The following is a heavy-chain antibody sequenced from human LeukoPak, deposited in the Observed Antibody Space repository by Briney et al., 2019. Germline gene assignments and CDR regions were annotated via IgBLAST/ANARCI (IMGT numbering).Heavy chain of an antibody. CDR3: ARGHPYYDSSGYSLDY. V-gene: IGHV1-69*13. CDR1: GGTFSNYA. CDR2: IITNYGTT. D-gene: IGHD3-22*01. Sequence: SVKVSCKASGGTFSNYAISWVRQAPGQGLEWMGGIITNYGTTNYAQKFQGRVTITADESTSTAYMELSSLRSEDAAVYYCARGHPYYDSSGYSLDYWGQGTLVTVSS. J-gene: IGHJ4*02.